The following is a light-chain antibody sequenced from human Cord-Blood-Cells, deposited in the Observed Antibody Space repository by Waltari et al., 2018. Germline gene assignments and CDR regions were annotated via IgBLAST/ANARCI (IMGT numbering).Light chain of an antibody. J-gene: IGKJ4*01. Sequence: EIVLTQSPATLSLSPGERATLSCRASQSVSSYLAWYQQKPRQAPRLLIYDASNSATAIPARFSGSGSGTNFTLTISSLEPEDFVVYYCHQQSNWPPPTFGGGTKVEIK. CDR3: HQQSNWPPPT. V-gene: IGKV3-11*01. CDR1: QSVSSY. CDR2: DAS.